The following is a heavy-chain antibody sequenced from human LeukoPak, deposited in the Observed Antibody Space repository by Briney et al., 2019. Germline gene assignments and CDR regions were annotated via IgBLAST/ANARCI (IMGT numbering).Heavy chain of an antibody. D-gene: IGHD5-12*01. J-gene: IGHJ6*02. Sequence: SETLSLTCTVSGGSITSSRYYWGWIRQPPGKRLEWVGSIDSSGSAYYNPSLKSRVTISVDTSRNQFSLKLSSVTAADTAVYYCARPNIVATITAAMDVWGQGTTVTVAS. CDR2: IDSSGSA. V-gene: IGHV4-39*01. CDR3: ARPNIVATITAAMDV. CDR1: GGSITSSRYY.